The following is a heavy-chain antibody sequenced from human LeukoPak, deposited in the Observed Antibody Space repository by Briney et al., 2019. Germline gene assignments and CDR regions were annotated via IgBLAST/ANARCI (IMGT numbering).Heavy chain of an antibody. V-gene: IGHV1-69*13. Sequence: GASVKSCKASGGTFSSYAISWVRQAPGQGLEWMGGIIPIFGTANYAQKFQGRVTITADESTSTAYMELRSLRSDDTAVYYCARNGGPGILTGYGHYWGQGTLVTVSS. CDR1: GGTFSSYA. J-gene: IGHJ4*02. CDR2: IIPIFGTA. D-gene: IGHD3-9*01. CDR3: ARNGGPGILTGYGHY.